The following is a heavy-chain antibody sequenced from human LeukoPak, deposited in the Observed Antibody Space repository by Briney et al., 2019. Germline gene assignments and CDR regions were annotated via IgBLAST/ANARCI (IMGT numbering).Heavy chain of an antibody. D-gene: IGHD1-26*01. V-gene: IGHV3-23*01. CDR2: LSGRGENT. CDR3: AKEGKKVGSTYDFDY. CDR1: GFTFSSYA. Sequence: PGGSLRLSCAASGFTFSSYAMSWVRQAPGRGLEWVSDLSGRGENTYYADSLKGRFTISRDNSKNTLYLQMNSLRAEDTAVYYCAKEGKKVGSTYDFDYWGQGTLVTVSS. J-gene: IGHJ4*02.